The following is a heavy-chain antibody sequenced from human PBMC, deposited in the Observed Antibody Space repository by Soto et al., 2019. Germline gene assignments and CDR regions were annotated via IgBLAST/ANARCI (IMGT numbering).Heavy chain of an antibody. CDR3: ARVPRSYYGSETNWFDP. V-gene: IGHV4-31*03. CDR2: IYYSGIT. CDR1: GASISTGGYY. Sequence: QVQLQESGPGLVKPSQTLSLTCTVSGASISTGGYYWSWIRQHPGEGLEWIGYIYYSGITYYNPCLKSRVTISVDTSENQFPLNLTSVTAADTAMYYCARVPRSYYGSETNWFDPWGQGTLVTVSS. D-gene: IGHD3-10*01. J-gene: IGHJ5*02.